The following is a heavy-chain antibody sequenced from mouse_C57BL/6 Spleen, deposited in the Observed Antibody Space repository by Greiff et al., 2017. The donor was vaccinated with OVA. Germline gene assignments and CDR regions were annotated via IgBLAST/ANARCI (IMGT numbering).Heavy chain of an antibody. J-gene: IGHJ4*01. CDR1: GFTFSDYY. CDR2: INYDGSST. V-gene: IGHV5-16*01. Sequence: EVHLVESEGGLVQPGSSMKLSCTASGFTFSDYYMAWVRQVPEKGLEWVANINYDGSSTYYLDSLKSRFIISRDNAKNILYLQMSSLKSEDTATYYCARESTTGPYYAMDYWGQGTSVTVSS. D-gene: IGHD1-1*01. CDR3: ARESTTGPYYAMDY.